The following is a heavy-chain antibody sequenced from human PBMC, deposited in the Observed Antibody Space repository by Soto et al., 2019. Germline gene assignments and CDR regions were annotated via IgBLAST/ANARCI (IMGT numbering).Heavy chain of an antibody. Sequence: QVQLVESGGGVVQPGRSLRLSCAASGFTFSSYAMHWVRQAPGKGLEWVAVISYDGSNKYYADSVKGRFTISRDNSKNTLYLQMNSLRAEDTAVYYCARHPGYSYGLFDYCGQGTLVTVSS. J-gene: IGHJ4*02. CDR2: ISYDGSNK. V-gene: IGHV3-30-3*01. D-gene: IGHD5-18*01. CDR3: ARHPGYSYGLFDY. CDR1: GFTFSSYA.